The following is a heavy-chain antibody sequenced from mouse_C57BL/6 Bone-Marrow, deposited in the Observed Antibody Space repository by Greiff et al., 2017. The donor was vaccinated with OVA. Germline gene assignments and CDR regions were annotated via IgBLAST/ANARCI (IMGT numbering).Heavy chain of an antibody. J-gene: IGHJ1*03. V-gene: IGHV1-81*01. D-gene: IGHD1-1*02. Sequence: VQLQQSGAELARPGASVKLSCKASGYTFTSYGISWVKQRTGQGLEWIGEIYPRSGNTYYNEKFKGKATLTADKSSSTAYMERRSLTSEDSAVYFCARDYFYWYVDVWGTGTTVTVSS. CDR2: IYPRSGNT. CDR1: GYTFTSYG. CDR3: ARDYFYWYVDV.